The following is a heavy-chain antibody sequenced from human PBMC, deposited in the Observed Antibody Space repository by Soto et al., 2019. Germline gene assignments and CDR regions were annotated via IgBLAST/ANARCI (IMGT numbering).Heavy chain of an antibody. CDR1: GFNFDNYG. J-gene: IGHJ4*02. D-gene: IGHD1-7*01. V-gene: IGHV3-30*18. CDR2: ITYDGSFQ. CDR3: AKDRVGGTFYTPPEF. Sequence: GGSLRLSCQASGFNFDNYGMHWVRQAPGKGLEWVAVITYDGSFQYYADSVKGRFTISRDNSKNTLSLHLNTLKPEDTAVYHCAKDRVGGTFYTPPEFWGQGTLVTVSS.